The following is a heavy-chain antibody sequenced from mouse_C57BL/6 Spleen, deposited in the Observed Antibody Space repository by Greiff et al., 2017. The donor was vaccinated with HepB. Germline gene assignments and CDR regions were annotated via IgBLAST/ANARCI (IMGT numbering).Heavy chain of an antibody. V-gene: IGHV1-64*01. CDR2: IHPNSGST. Sequence: VKLQQPGAELVKPGASVKLSCKASGYTFTSYWMHWVKQRPGQGLEWIGMIHPNSGSTNYNEKFKSKATLTVDESSSTAYMQLSSLTSEDSAVYYCARPNYYAMDYWGQGTSVTVSS. CDR1: GYTFTSYW. CDR3: ARPNYYAMDY. J-gene: IGHJ4*01.